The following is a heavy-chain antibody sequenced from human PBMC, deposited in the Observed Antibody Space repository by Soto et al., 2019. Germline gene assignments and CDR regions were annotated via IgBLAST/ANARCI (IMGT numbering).Heavy chain of an antibody. CDR3: AKDGYSPGQPDY. CDR2: ISGSAGSR. D-gene: IGHD2-15*01. V-gene: IGHV3-23*01. CDR1: GFIFRNYA. J-gene: IGHJ4*02. Sequence: EVQLLESGGGLVQPGGSLRLSCAASGFIFRNYAMSWVRQAPGKGLEWVSAISGSAGSRYYADSVKGRFTISRDNSKNTLYLQMNSLRAEDTAVYYCAKDGYSPGQPDYWGQGTLVTVSS.